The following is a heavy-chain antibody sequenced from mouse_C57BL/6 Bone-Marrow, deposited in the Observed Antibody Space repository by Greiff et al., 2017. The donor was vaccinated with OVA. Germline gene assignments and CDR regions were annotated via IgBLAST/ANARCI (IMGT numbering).Heavy chain of an antibody. CDR3: ARSLITTVVA. V-gene: IGHV1-82*01. J-gene: IGHJ2*01. D-gene: IGHD1-1*01. CDR2: IYPGDGDT. CDR1: GYAFSSSW. Sequence: VQVVESGPELVKPGASVKISCKASGYAFSSSWMNWVKQRPGKGLEWIGRIYPGDGDTNYNGKFKGKATLTADKSSSTAYMQLSSLTSEDSAVYFCARSLITTVVAWGQGTTLTVSS.